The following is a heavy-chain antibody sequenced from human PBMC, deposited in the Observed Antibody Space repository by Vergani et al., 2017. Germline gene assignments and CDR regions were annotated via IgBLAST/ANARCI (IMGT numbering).Heavy chain of an antibody. D-gene: IGHD6-19*01. CDR1: GYTFTGYY. CDR2: INPNSVGT. J-gene: IGHJ4*02. V-gene: IGHV1-2*02. Sequence: QVQLVQSGAEVKKPGASVKISCKASGYTFTGYYMHWVRQAPGQGLEWMGWINPNSVGTNYAQKFQGRVTMTRDTSISTAYLELCRLRSDDTAVYYCASDFASSGYSSGQVISRWGQGTLVTVSS. CDR3: ASDFASSGYSSGQVISR.